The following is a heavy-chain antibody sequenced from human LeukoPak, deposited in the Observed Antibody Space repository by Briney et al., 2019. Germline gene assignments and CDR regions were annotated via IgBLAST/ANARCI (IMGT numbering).Heavy chain of an antibody. J-gene: IGHJ4*02. D-gene: IGHD5-18*01. Sequence: SETLSLTCTVSGGSINYYYWMWIRQPPGKGLEWIGYIYYSGGTHYNPSLKSRVTMSVDTSKNQFSLKLSSVTAADTAVYYCARGSWIQSSPAIYYFDYRGQGTLVTVSS. CDR2: IYYSGGT. V-gene: IGHV4-59*01. CDR1: GGSINYYY. CDR3: ARGSWIQSSPAIYYFDY.